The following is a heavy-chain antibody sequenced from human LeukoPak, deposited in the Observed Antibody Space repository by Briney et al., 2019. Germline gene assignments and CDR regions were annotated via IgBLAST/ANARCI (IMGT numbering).Heavy chain of an antibody. CDR3: ASGLPGVAANGY. CDR1: GFTFSDYW. J-gene: IGHJ4*02. Sequence: PGGSLRLSCAASGFTFSDYWMHWVRQAPGKGLVWVSRIDGDGSTTNYVDSVKGRFTISRDNAKNTLYLQMNSLRADDTAVYYCASGLPGVAANGYWGQGTLVTVSS. CDR2: IDGDGSTT. D-gene: IGHD2-15*01. V-gene: IGHV3-74*01.